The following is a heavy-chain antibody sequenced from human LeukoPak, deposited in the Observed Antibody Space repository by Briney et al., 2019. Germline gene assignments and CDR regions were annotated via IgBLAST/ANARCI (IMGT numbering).Heavy chain of an antibody. CDR2: IYHSGST. V-gene: IGHV4-38-2*02. J-gene: IGHJ3*02. CDR1: GYSISSDYY. CDR3: ARDNLGYDAFDI. D-gene: IGHD3-22*01. Sequence: SETLSLTCTVSGYSISSDYYWGGIRQPPGKGLEWIGSIYHSGSTYYNPSLKSRVTISVDTSKNQFSLKLSSVPAADTAVYYCARDNLGYDAFDIWGQGTMVTVSS.